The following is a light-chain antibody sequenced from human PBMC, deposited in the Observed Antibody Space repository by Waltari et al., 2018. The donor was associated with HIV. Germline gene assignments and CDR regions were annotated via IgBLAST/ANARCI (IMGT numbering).Light chain of an antibody. CDR1: QDIRNY. CDR3: QRYNSAPRT. CDR2: AAS. V-gene: IGKV1-27*01. J-gene: IGKJ1*01. Sequence: DIQMIQSASSLPGSVGDNITITCRASQDIRNYVAGYQQKPGKIPQLLIYAASTLQSGVPSRFSGGGSGTEFNFTIRSLQPEDVGTYYCQRYNSAPRTFGQGSTV.